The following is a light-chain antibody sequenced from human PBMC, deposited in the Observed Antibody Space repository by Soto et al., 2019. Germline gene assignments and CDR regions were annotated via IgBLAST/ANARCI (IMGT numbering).Light chain of an antibody. J-gene: IGLJ1*01. CDR2: DIR. V-gene: IGLV2-14*03. Sequence: QSALTQPASVSGSPGQSITISCTGTSSDVGGYKYVSWYQQHPGKAPKLMIYDIRNRPSGVSNRFSGSKSGNTASLTISGLQAEDEAYYYCSSYTSSSTRVLGTGTKLTVL. CDR3: SSYTSSSTRV. CDR1: SSDVGGYKY.